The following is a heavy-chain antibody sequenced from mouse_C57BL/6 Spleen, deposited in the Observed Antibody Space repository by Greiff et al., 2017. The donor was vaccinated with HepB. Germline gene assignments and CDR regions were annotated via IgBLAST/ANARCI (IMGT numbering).Heavy chain of an antibody. D-gene: IGHD1-1*01. J-gene: IGHJ1*03. V-gene: IGHV1-15*01. CDR2: IDPETGGT. Sequence: VQLQQSGAELVRPGASVTLSCKASGYTFTDYEMHWVKQTPVHGLEWIGAIDPETGGTAYNQKFKGKAILTADKSSSTAYMELRSLTSEDSAVYYCKRETTVVAGDWYFDVWGTGTTVTVAS. CDR1: GYTFTDYE. CDR3: KRETTVVAGDWYFDV.